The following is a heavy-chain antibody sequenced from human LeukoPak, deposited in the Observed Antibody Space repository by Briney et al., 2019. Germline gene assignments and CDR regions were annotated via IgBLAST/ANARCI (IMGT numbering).Heavy chain of an antibody. J-gene: IGHJ5*02. CDR3: ARHSPWNWFDP. V-gene: IGHV4-4*09. CDR2: IYTSGST. Sequence: SETLSLTCTVSGGSISSYYWSWIRQPPGKGLEWIGYIYTSGSTNYNPSLKSRVTISVDTSKNQFSLKLSSVTAADTAVYYCARHSPWNWFDPWGQGTLVTVSS. D-gene: IGHD1-26*01. CDR1: GGSISSYY.